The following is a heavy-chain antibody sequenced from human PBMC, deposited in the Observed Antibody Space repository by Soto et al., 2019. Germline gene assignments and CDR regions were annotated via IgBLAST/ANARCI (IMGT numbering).Heavy chain of an antibody. J-gene: IGHJ4*02. CDR1: GFTFTNHA. CDR3: ARGIWVATAASYYFDS. D-gene: IGHD5-12*01. V-gene: IGHV1-3*01. CDR2: INAGNGKT. Sequence: GASVKVSCKASGFTFTNHAMQWVRQAPGQGPEWMGWINAGNGKTKYSQKFQDRFTITRDTSANTAYMDLRSLTSEDAAVYYCARGIWVATAASYYFDSWGQGTQVTVSS.